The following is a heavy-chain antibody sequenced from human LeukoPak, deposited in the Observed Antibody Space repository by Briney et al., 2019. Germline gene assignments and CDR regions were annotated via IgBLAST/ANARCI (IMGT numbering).Heavy chain of an antibody. CDR1: GGSISSGSYY. CDR3: ASAVQDYPIDY. Sequence: PSETLSLTCTVSGGSISSGSYYWSWIRQPAGKGLEWIGRIYTSGSTNYNPSLKSRVTISVDTSKNQFSLKLSSVTAADTAVCYCASAVQDYPIDYWGQGTLVTVSS. J-gene: IGHJ4*02. V-gene: IGHV4-61*02. CDR2: IYTSGST. D-gene: IGHD3-16*01.